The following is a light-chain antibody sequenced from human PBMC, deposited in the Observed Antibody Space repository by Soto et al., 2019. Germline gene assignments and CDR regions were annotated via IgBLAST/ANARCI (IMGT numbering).Light chain of an antibody. CDR1: QNVNSK. J-gene: IGKJ2*02. Sequence: EIAMTQSPATLSVSPGQRATLSCRASQNVNSKLAWYQQKPGHAPSLLMYNVSTRATGFPARFSGSGSGTDFTLTISSLQSEDSAIYYCQQYNSLSTFGQGTKLEIK. CDR2: NVS. CDR3: QQYNSLST. V-gene: IGKV3-15*01.